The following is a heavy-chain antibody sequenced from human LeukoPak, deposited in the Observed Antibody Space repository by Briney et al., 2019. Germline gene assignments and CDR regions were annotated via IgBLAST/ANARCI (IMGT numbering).Heavy chain of an antibody. V-gene: IGHV1-18*01. CDR3: ARGRGYCSTVSCYENDN. CDR2: ISAYNGNT. CDR1: GYIFTSYG. D-gene: IGHD2-2*01. Sequence: ASVKVSCKASGYIFTSYGISWVRQAPGQGLEWMGWISAYNGNTNYAQNLQGRVTMTTDTSTSTAYMELRSLRSDDTAVYFCARGRGYCSTVSCYENDNWGQGTLVTVSS. J-gene: IGHJ4*02.